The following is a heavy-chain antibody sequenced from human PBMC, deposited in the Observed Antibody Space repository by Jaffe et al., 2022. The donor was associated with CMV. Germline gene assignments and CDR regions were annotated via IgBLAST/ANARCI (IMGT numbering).Heavy chain of an antibody. D-gene: IGHD3-9*01. J-gene: IGHJ4*02. CDR3: ARQYDILTGYFPFDY. CDR1: GFTFSSYS. CDR2: ISSSSSYI. V-gene: IGHV3-21*01. Sequence: EVQLVESGGGLVKPGGSLRLSCAASGFTFSSYSMNWVRQAPGKGLEWVSSISSSSSYIYYADSVKGRFTISRDNAKNSLYLQMNSLRAEDTAVYYCARQYDILTGYFPFDYWGQGTLVTVSS.